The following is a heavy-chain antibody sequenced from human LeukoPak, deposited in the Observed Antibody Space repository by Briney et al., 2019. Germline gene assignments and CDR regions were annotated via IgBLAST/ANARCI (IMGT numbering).Heavy chain of an antibody. CDR2: ISAYNGNT. CDR3: ARDPVRWAAAARALDY. D-gene: IGHD6-13*01. CDR1: GYTFTSYG. V-gene: IGHV1-18*01. Sequence: ASVKVSCKASGYTFTSYGISWVRQAPGQGLEWMGWISAYNGNTNYAQKLQGRVTMTTETSTSTAYMELRSLRSDDSAVYYCARDPVRWAAAARALDYWGQGTLVTVSS. J-gene: IGHJ4*02.